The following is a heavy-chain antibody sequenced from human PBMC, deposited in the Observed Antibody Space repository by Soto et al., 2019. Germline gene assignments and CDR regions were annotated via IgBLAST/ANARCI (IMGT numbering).Heavy chain of an antibody. CDR2: IIPIFGTA. J-gene: IGHJ6*02. CDR3: ARVGTQYQLLTPLHYYYGMDV. V-gene: IGHV1-69*01. CDR1: GGTFSSYA. D-gene: IGHD2-2*01. Sequence: QVQLVQSGAEVKKPGSSVKVSCKASGGTFSSYAISWVRQAPGQGLEWMGGIIPIFGTANYAQKFQGRVTITADESTSTAYMELSSLRSEDTAVYYCARVGTQYQLLTPLHYYYGMDVWGQGTTVTVSS.